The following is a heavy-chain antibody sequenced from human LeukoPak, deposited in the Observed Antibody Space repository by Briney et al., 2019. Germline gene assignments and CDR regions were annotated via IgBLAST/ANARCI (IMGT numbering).Heavy chain of an antibody. V-gene: IGHV1-2*02. D-gene: IGHD6-6*01. Sequence: ASVKVSCKASGYTFTGYYMHWVRQAPGQGLEWMGWINPNSGGTNYAQKFQGGVTMTRDTSISTAYMELSRLRSDDTAVYYCERMSIAAADYWGQGTLVTVSS. CDR1: GYTFTGYY. J-gene: IGHJ4*02. CDR3: ERMSIAAADY. CDR2: INPNSGGT.